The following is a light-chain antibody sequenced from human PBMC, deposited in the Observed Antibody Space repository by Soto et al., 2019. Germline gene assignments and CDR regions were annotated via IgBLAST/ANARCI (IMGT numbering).Light chain of an antibody. CDR1: QGISNY. J-gene: IGKJ4*01. CDR2: AAS. V-gene: IGKV1-27*01. CDR3: QMYDSAPLT. Sequence: DVQMTQSPSSLSASVGDRVTITCRASQGISNYLTWHQQKPGKVPKVLIYAASTLQSGVPSRFSGSRSGSDFTLTISDLQPEDVATYYCQMYDSAPLTFGGGTKVDIK.